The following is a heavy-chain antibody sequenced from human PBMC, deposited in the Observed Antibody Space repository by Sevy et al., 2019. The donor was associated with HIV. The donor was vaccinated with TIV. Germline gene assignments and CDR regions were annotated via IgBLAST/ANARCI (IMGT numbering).Heavy chain of an antibody. CDR1: GFTFSGSA. CDR3: TGQLHCSGGSCYVG. CDR2: IRSKANSYAT. V-gene: IGHV3-73*01. Sequence: GESLKISCAASGFTFSGSAMHWVRQASGKGLEWVGRIRSKANSYATAYAASVKGRFTISRDDSKNTAYLQMNSLKTEDRAVYYCTGQLHCSGGSCYVGWGQGTLVTVSS. J-gene: IGHJ4*02. D-gene: IGHD2-15*01.